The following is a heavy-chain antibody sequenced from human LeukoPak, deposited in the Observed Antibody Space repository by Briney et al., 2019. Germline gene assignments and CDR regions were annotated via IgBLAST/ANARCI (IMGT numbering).Heavy chain of an antibody. CDR3: ARGPLSYYYDSSGGAFDI. Sequence: ASVKDSCKASGYTFTGYYMHWVRQAPGQGLEWMGWINPNSGGTNYAQKFQGRVTMTRDTSISTAYMELSRLRSDDTAVYYCARGPLSYYYDSSGGAFDIWGQGTMVTVSS. D-gene: IGHD3-22*01. CDR1: GYTFTGYY. J-gene: IGHJ3*02. CDR2: INPNSGGT. V-gene: IGHV1-2*02.